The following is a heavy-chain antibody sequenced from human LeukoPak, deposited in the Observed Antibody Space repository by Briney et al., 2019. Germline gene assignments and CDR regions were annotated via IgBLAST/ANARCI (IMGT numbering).Heavy chain of an antibody. CDR1: GGSISSSSYY. V-gene: IGHV4-39*01. CDR3: ARLGPLLWFGELLYPPDY. J-gene: IGHJ4*02. Sequence: PSETLSLTCTVSGGSISSSSYYWGWIRQPPGKGLEWIGSFYYSGSTYYNPSLKSRVTISVDTSKNQFSLKLSSVTAADTAVYYCARLGPLLWFGELLYPPDYWGQGTLVTVSS. D-gene: IGHD3-10*01. CDR2: FYYSGST.